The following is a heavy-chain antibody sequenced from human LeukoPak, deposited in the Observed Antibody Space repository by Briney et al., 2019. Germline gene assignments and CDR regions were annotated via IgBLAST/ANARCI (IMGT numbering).Heavy chain of an antibody. CDR1: GDSISSFF. CDR3: ARGGQWFDP. J-gene: IGHJ5*02. Sequence: SETLSLTCTVSGDSISSFFWTWIRQPAGKGLEWIGRIYNSGTTNYNPSLKSRVTTSVDTSKNEISLKLSSMTAADTAVYYCARGGQWFDPWGQGILVTVSS. CDR2: IYNSGTT. V-gene: IGHV4-4*07.